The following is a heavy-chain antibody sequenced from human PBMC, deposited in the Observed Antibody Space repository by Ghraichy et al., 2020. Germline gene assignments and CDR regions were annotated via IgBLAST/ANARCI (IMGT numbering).Heavy chain of an antibody. Sequence: LSLTCAASGFTFSTYAMSWVRQAPGKGLEWVSGISGIGDSTFYADSVKGRFTISRDNSKTTLYLQLNSLRAEDTTIYHCAKDRYGGNTRGVFDYWGQGILVTVSS. D-gene: IGHD4-23*01. J-gene: IGHJ4*02. V-gene: IGHV3-23*01. CDR3: AKDRYGGNTRGVFDY. CDR1: GFTFSTYA. CDR2: ISGIGDST.